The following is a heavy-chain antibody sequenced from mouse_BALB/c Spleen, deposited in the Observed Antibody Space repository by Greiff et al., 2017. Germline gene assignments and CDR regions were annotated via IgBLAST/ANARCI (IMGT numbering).Heavy chain of an antibody. V-gene: IGHV1S137*01. D-gene: IGHD1-1*01. Sequence: VQLQQSGAELVRPGVSVKISCKGSGYTFTDYAMHWVKQSHAKSLEWIGVISTYYGDASYNQKFKGKATMTVDKSSSTAYMELARLTSEDSAIYYCARGSSYFAYWGQGTLVTVSA. CDR3: ARGSSYFAY. CDR1: GYTFTDYA. J-gene: IGHJ3*01. CDR2: ISTYYGDA.